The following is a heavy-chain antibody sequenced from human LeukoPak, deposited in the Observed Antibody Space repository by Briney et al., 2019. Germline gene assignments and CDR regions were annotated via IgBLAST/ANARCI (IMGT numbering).Heavy chain of an antibody. D-gene: IGHD3-10*02. CDR2: ISSSSSYI. J-gene: IGHJ6*03. Sequence: GGSLRLSCAASGFTFSSYSMNWVRQAPGTGLDWVSSISSSSSYIYYADSVKGRFTISRDNAKNSLYLQMNSLRAEDTAVYYWGRWLCAGRMIYYYYYMDVWGKGTTVTVSS. CDR3: GRWLCAGRMIYYYYYMDV. V-gene: IGHV3-21*01. CDR1: GFTFSSYS.